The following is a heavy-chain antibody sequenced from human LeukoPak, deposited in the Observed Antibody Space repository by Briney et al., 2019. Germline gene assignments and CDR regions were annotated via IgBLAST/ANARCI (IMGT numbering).Heavy chain of an antibody. V-gene: IGHV4-34*01. CDR2: INHSGST. D-gene: IGHD6-19*01. Sequence: PSETLSLTCAVYGGSFSGYYGSWLRQPPGKGREWIGEINHSGSTNYNPSLKSRVTISVDTSKNQFSLKQSSVTAADTAVYYCARSPIAVAASAFSNWFDPWGQGTLVTVSS. CDR1: GGSFSGYY. CDR3: ARSPIAVAASAFSNWFDP. J-gene: IGHJ5*02.